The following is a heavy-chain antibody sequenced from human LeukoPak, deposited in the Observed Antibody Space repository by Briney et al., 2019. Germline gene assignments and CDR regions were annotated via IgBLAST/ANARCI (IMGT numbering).Heavy chain of an antibody. CDR3: AGSDYCDY. CDR1: GFAFNAYW. CDR2: TNSDGTIT. J-gene: IGHJ4*02. Sequence: PGGSLRLSCAASGFAFNAYWMHWVRQAPGKGLVWVSRTNSDGTITTYADSVKGRFTISRDNAKNTLYLQMSSLRAEDTAVYYCAGSDYCDYWGQGTLVTVSS. V-gene: IGHV3-74*01.